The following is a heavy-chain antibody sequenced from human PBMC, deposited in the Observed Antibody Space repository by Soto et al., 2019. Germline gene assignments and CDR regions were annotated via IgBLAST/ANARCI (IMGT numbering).Heavy chain of an antibody. V-gene: IGHV1-2*02. CDR3: ARSLTTLTTLLDY. CDR1: GYTLTDNY. CDR2: INPNVGT. D-gene: IGHD4-17*01. Sequence: GASVKVACKTSGYTLTDNYMHWVREAPGQGLEWMGWINPNVGTNYAQKFQGRVTMTRDTSISTAYMELSRLRSDDTAVYYCARSLTTLTTLLDYWGQGTLVTVSS. J-gene: IGHJ4*02.